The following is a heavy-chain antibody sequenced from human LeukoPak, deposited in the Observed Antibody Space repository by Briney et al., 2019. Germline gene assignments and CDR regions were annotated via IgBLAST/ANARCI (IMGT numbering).Heavy chain of an antibody. D-gene: IGHD3-10*01. CDR3: ARQLYSSGSYYAPMDV. J-gene: IGHJ6*03. V-gene: IGHV4-34*01. CDR2: INHSGST. CDR1: GGSFSGYY. Sequence: PSETLSLTCAVYGGSFSGYYWSWIRQPPGKGLEWIGEINHSGSTNYSPSLKSRVTISVDTSKNQFSLKLSSVTATDTAVYYCARQLYSSGSYYAPMDVWGKGTTVTISS.